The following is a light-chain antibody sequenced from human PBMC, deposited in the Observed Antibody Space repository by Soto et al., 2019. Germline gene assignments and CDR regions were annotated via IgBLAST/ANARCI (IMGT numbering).Light chain of an antibody. CDR2: AAS. Sequence: EIVLTQSPGTLSLSPGERATLSCRASQSVSSSYFAWYQQKPGQAPRLLIYAASSRATGIPDRFSGSGSVTDFTLTISRLEPEDFAVYYCEQYGSSPLTLGGGTKVEIK. CDR3: EQYGSSPLT. V-gene: IGKV3-20*01. CDR1: QSVSSSY. J-gene: IGKJ4*01.